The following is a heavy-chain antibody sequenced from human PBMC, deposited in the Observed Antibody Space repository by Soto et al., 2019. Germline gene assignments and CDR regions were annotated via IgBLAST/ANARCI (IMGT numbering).Heavy chain of an antibody. CDR2: ISSSGSTI. V-gene: IGHV3-48*03. CDR1: GFTFSSYE. Sequence: LRLSCAASGFTFSSYEMNWVRQAPGKGLEWVSYISSSGSTIYYADSVKGRFTISRDNAKNSLYLQMNSLRAEDTAVYYCARDLPRSGAFDIWGQGTMVTVSS. J-gene: IGHJ3*02. CDR3: ARDLPRSGAFDI.